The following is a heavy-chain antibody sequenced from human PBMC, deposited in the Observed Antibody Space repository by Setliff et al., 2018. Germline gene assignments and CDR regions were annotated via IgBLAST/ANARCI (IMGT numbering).Heavy chain of an antibody. Sequence: ASVKVSCKASGYTFTSHYMHWVRQAPGLELEWMGTINPSSGRTSYAQKFQGRVTLTRDTSTSTVYMDMSSLRSKDTAVYYCARDVFPYHYEGAFDIWGQGTMVTVS. D-gene: IGHD3-22*01. CDR2: INPSSGRT. J-gene: IGHJ3*02. CDR1: GYTFTSHY. V-gene: IGHV1-46*01. CDR3: ARDVFPYHYEGAFDI.